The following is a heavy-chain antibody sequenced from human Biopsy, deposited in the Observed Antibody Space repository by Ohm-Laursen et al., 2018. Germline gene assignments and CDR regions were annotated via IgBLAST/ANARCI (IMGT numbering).Heavy chain of an antibody. CDR3: ARVLLPAAAVHYGMDV. CDR1: VLTFSRYS. Sequence: SLRLSCAASVLTFSRYSMHWVRQAPGKGLAWVSSISSSSNFIYYGDSVKGRFTISRDNAKNSLYLQMNSLRAEDTAVYYCARVLLPAAAVHYGMDVWGQGTTVTVSS. V-gene: IGHV3-21*01. CDR2: ISSSSNFI. J-gene: IGHJ6*02. D-gene: IGHD2-2*01.